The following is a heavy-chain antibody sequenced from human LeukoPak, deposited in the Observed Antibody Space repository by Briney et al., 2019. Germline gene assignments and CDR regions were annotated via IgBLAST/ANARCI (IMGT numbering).Heavy chain of an antibody. CDR2: ISSGSETI. J-gene: IGHJ4*02. CDR1: GFSFSSHS. V-gene: IGHV3-48*04. CDR3: ARDRGSITMVRGVNYY. Sequence: QPGGSLRLSCAASGFSFSSHSMNWVRQAPGKGLEWVSYISSGSETIYYADSVKGRFTISRDNAKNSLFLQMNSLRAEDTAVYYCARDRGSITMVRGVNYYWGQGTLVTVSS. D-gene: IGHD3-10*01.